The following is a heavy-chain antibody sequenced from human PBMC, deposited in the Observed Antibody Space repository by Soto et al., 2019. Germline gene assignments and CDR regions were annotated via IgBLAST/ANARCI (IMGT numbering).Heavy chain of an antibody. V-gene: IGHV5-51*01. CDR2: IYPGDSDT. D-gene: IGHD5-18*01. J-gene: IGHJ3*02. Sequence: GESLKISCKGSGYSFTSYWIGWVRQMPGKGLEWMGIIYPGDSDTRYSPSFQGQVTISADKSISTAYLQWSSLKASDTAMYYCARLVGHSYEEGAFDIWGQGPMVTVSS. CDR1: GYSFTSYW. CDR3: ARLVGHSYEEGAFDI.